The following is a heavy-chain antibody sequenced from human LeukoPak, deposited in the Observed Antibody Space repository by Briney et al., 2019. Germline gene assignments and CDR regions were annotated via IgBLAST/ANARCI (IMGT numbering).Heavy chain of an antibody. Sequence: SETLSLTCTVSGGSISSSSYYWGWIRQPPGKGLEWIGSIYYSGSTYYNPSLKSRVTISVDTSKNQFSLKLSSVTAADAAVYYCAREKLQWLVQEDAFDIWGQGTMVTVSS. CDR2: IYYSGST. CDR3: AREKLQWLVQEDAFDI. D-gene: IGHD6-19*01. J-gene: IGHJ3*02. CDR1: GGSISSSSYY. V-gene: IGHV4-39*02.